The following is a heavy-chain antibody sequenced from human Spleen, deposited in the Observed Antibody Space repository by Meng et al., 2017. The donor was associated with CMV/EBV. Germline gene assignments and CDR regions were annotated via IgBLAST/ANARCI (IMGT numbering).Heavy chain of an antibody. CDR2: MNPNSGNT. D-gene: IGHD3/OR15-3a*01. CDR1: VYTFTSYD. Sequence: CRASVYTFTSYDINWVRQATGQGLEWMGWMNPNSGNTGYAQKFQGRVTMTRNTSISTAYMELSSLRSEDTAVYYCAREVVDGYYFDYWGQGTLVTVSS. J-gene: IGHJ4*02. V-gene: IGHV1-8*01. CDR3: AREVVDGYYFDY.